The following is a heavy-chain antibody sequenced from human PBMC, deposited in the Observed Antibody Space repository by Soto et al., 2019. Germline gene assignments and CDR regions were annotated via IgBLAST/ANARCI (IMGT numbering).Heavy chain of an antibody. D-gene: IGHD2-15*01. J-gene: IGHJ4*02. CDR1: NGSVSGYY. V-gene: IGHV4-4*07. CDR2: IYTIGST. Sequence: PSETLSLTCTASNGSVSGYYWSWIRQPAGKGLEWIGRIYTIGSTSYNPSLKSRVSMSVDTSRNQFSLKVKSVTAADTAVYYCARDPAGYYYFDYWGQGALVTVSS. CDR3: ARDPAGYYYFDY.